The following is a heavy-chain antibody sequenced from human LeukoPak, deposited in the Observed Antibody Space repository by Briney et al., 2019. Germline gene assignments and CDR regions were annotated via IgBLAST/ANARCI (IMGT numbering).Heavy chain of an antibody. CDR3: ASTHATPGYSYTFDY. CDR1: GGSFSGYY. V-gene: IGHV4-34*01. D-gene: IGHD5-18*01. CDR2: INHSGST. Sequence: PSETLSLTCAVYGGSFSGYYWSWIRQPPGKGLEWIGEINHSGSTNYNPSLKSRVAISVDTSKNQFSLKLSSVTAADTAVYYCASTHATPGYSYTFDYWGQGTLVTVSS. J-gene: IGHJ4*02.